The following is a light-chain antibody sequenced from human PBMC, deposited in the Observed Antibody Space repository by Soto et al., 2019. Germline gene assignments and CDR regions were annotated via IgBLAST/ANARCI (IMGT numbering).Light chain of an antibody. V-gene: IGKV3-20*01. CDR2: GAS. CDR3: QQYGSSPIT. J-gene: IGKJ5*01. Sequence: EIVLTQSPGTLSLSPGERATLSCRASQSVSSSYLAWYQQKPGQAPRLLIYGASSRATGIPDRFSGSGSGTDFXLTIXXXXXXXXXVYYCQQYGSSPITFGQGTRL. CDR1: QSVSSSY.